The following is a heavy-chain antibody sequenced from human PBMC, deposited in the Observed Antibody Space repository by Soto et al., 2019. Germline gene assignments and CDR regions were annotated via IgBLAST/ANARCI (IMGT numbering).Heavy chain of an antibody. CDR2: ISWNSGSI. D-gene: IGHD6-19*01. J-gene: IGHJ4*02. CDR1: GFTFDDYA. Sequence: EVQLVESGGGLVQPGRSLRLSCAASGFTFDDYAMHWVRQAPGKGLEWVSGISWNSGSIGYADSVKGRFTISRDNAKNSLYLQMNSLRAEDTALYYCAKDIIPYSSGWYTFDYWCQGTLVTVSS. CDR3: AKDIIPYSSGWYTFDY. V-gene: IGHV3-9*01.